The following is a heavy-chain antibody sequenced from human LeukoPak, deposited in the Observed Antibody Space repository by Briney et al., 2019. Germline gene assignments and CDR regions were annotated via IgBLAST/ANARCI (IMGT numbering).Heavy chain of an antibody. V-gene: IGHV3-30*18. CDR1: GFTFSSYA. Sequence: GGSLRLSCAASGFTFSSYAMSWVRQAPGKGLEWVAVISYDGSNKYYADSVKGRFTISRDNSKNTLYLQMNSLRAEDTAVYYCAKERAVAGTPFDYWGQGTLVTVSS. CDR3: AKERAVAGTPFDY. D-gene: IGHD6-19*01. CDR2: ISYDGSNK. J-gene: IGHJ4*02.